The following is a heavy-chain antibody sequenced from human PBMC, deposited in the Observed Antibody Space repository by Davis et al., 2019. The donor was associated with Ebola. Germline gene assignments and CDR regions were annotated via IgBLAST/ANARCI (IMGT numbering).Heavy chain of an antibody. Sequence: GESLKISCAASGFTFSSYAMSWVRQAPGKGLEWVSAISGSGGSTYYADSVKGRFTISRDNSKNTLYLQMNSLRAEDTAVYYRAKDKGVVVPAARYYYYYGMDVWGQGTTVTVSS. V-gene: IGHV3-23*01. CDR3: AKDKGVVVPAARYYYYYGMDV. CDR2: ISGSGGST. D-gene: IGHD2-2*01. J-gene: IGHJ6*02. CDR1: GFTFSSYA.